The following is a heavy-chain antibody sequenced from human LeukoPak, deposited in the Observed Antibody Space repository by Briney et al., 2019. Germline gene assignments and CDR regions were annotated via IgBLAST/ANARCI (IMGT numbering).Heavy chain of an antibody. Sequence: LSLTCAVYGGSFSGYYWSWIRQAPGKGLEWVSYISSSGSTIYYADSVKGRFTISRDNAKNSLYLQMNSLRAEDTAVYYCARATMDYYYYMDVWGKGTTVTVSS. CDR2: ISSSGSTI. V-gene: IGHV3-11*04. CDR3: ARATMDYYYYMDV. CDR1: GGSFSGYY. J-gene: IGHJ6*03. D-gene: IGHD5-12*01.